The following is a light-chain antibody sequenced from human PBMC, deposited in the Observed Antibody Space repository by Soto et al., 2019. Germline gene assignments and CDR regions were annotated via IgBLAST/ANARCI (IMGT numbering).Light chain of an antibody. CDR2: AAS. CDR1: QSISSY. Sequence: DIQITQSPSSLSASVVDRVTITFRASQSISSYLNWYQQKPGKAPKLLIYAASSLQSGVPSRFSGSGSGIDFTLTISSLQPEDFATYYCKQSYSTRKFGQGTKVDIK. J-gene: IGKJ1*01. CDR3: KQSYSTRK. V-gene: IGKV1-39*01.